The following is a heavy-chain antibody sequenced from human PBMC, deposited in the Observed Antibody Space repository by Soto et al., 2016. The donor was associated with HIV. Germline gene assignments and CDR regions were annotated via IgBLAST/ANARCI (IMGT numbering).Heavy chain of an antibody. Sequence: QVQLVQSGAEVKKPGASVKVSCKASGYTFTGYYMHWVRQAPGQGLEWMGWINPNSGGTNYAQKFQGRVTMTRDTSISTAYMELSRLRSDDTAVYYCAREGYYGSGSYRNSFDAFDIWAKGQWSPSPQ. CDR3: AREGYYGSGSYRNSFDAFDI. J-gene: IGHJ3*02. CDR2: INPNSGGT. V-gene: IGHV1-2*02. D-gene: IGHD3-10*01. CDR1: GYTFTGYY.